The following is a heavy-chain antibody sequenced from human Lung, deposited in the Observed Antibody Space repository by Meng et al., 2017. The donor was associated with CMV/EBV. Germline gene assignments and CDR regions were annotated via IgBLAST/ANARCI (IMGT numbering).Heavy chain of an antibody. CDR1: GFTFSSYA. CDR3: ARSPPVSGYGRDC. CDR2: ISYDGSNK. Sequence: GESXKISCAASGFTFSSYAMHWVRQAPGKGLEWVAVISYDGSNKYYADSVKGRFTISRDNSKNTLYLQMNSLRAEDTAVYYCARSPPVSGYGRDCWGQGTXVTGSS. D-gene: IGHD5-12*01. V-gene: IGHV3-30-3*01. J-gene: IGHJ4*02.